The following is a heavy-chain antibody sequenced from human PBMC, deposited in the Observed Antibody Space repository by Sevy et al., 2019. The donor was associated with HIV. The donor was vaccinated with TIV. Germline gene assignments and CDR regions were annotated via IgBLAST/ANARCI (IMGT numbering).Heavy chain of an antibody. CDR3: ARDRYYDASGYYYYYYGLDV. CDR1: TFSVTDNY. J-gene: IGHJ6*02. D-gene: IGHD3-22*01. CDR2: IYSGGST. Sequence: GESLKISCAASTFSVTDNYMSWVRQAPGKGLEWVSTIYSGGSTFYADSVKGRFTISGDNSKNTLYLQMNSLRAEDTAVYYCARDRYYDASGYYYYYYGLDVWGQGTTVTVSS. V-gene: IGHV3-66*01.